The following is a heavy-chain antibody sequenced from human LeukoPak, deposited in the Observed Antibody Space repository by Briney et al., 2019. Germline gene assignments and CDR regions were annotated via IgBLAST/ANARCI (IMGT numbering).Heavy chain of an antibody. CDR1: GFTFSSYA. CDR3: AKDMGSTVSTSYAFDI. D-gene: IGHD4-17*01. Sequence: GGSLRLSCAASGFTFSSYAMSWVRQAPGKGLEWVSAISGSGGSTYYADSVKGRFTISRDNSKNTLYLQMNSLRAEDTAVYYCAKDMGSTVSTSYAFDIWGQGTMVTVSS. V-gene: IGHV3-23*01. CDR2: ISGSGGST. J-gene: IGHJ3*02.